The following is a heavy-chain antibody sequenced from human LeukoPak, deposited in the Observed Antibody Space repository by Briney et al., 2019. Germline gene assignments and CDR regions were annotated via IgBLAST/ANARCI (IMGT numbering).Heavy chain of an antibody. Sequence: SQTLSLTCAISGDSVSSNSAAWNWIRQSPSRGLEWLGRAYYRSKLYNDYAVSVKSRITINPDTSKHQLSLQLNSVTPEDTAVYYCARDWVTMVRGVIINYYYYGMDVWGKGTTVTVSS. CDR3: ARDWVTMVRGVIINYYYYGMDV. J-gene: IGHJ6*04. CDR2: AYYRSKLYN. V-gene: IGHV6-1*01. D-gene: IGHD3-10*01. CDR1: GDSVSSNSAA.